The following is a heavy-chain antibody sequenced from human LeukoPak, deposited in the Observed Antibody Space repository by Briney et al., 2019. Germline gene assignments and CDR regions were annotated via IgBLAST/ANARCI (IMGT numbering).Heavy chain of an antibody. J-gene: IGHJ4*02. CDR2: IFSGGNS. CDR1: GGSISSDFHY. D-gene: IGHD6-19*01. Sequence: SETLPLTCTVSGGSISSDFHYWSWIRQPAGKGLEWIGRIFSGGNSNYNPSLKSRVTISVDTSKNQFSLKLSSVTAADTAVYYCARVVSSGWLYYFDYWGRGTLVTVSS. V-gene: IGHV4-61*02. CDR3: ARVVSSGWLYYFDY.